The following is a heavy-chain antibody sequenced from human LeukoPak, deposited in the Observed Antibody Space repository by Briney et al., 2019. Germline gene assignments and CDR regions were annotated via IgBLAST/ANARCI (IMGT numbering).Heavy chain of an antibody. Sequence: GGSLRLSCTASGFTFGDYAMSWVRQAPGKGLEWVGFIRSKAYGGTTEYAASVKGRFTISRDDSKSIAYLQMNSLKTEDTAVYYCTREMATIGTRAFDIWGQGTMVTVSS. CDR1: GFTFGDYA. CDR3: TREMATIGTRAFDI. CDR2: IRSKAYGGTT. J-gene: IGHJ3*02. V-gene: IGHV3-49*04. D-gene: IGHD5-24*01.